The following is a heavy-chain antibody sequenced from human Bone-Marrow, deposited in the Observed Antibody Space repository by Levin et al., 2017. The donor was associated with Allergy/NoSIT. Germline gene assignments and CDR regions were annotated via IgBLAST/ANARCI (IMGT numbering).Heavy chain of an antibody. CDR1: GFTFSSYG. CDR2: IWYDGSNK. Sequence: PGESLKISCAASGFTFSSYGMHWVRQAPGKGLEWVAVIWYDGSNKYYADSVKGRFTISRDNSKNTLYLQMNSLRAEDTAVYYCARGRDIVVVVAATLDYWGQGTLVTVAA. V-gene: IGHV3-33*01. J-gene: IGHJ4*02. D-gene: IGHD2-15*01. CDR3: ARGRDIVVVVAATLDY.